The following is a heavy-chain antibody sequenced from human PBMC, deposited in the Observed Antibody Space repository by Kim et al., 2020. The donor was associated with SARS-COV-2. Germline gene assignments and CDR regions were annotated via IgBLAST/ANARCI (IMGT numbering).Heavy chain of an antibody. J-gene: IGHJ6*02. D-gene: IGHD4-17*01. Sequence: SVKVSCKASGGTFSSYAISWVRQAPGQGLEWMGRIIPILGIANYAQKFQGRVTITADKSTSTAYMELSSLRSEDTAVYYCAREPSAPTDYYYGMDVWGQGTTVTVSS. V-gene: IGHV1-69*04. CDR1: GGTFSSYA. CDR3: AREPSAPTDYYYGMDV. CDR2: IIPILGIA.